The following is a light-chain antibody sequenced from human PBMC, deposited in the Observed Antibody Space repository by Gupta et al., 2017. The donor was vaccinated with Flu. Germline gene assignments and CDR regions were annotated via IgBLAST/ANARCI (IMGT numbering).Light chain of an antibody. Sequence: IVLPQSPATLSLSPGVRATFSCRASEIISTYLACYQQKPGQAPRLIIYDASKRATGIPARFSGSGSGTDFTLTSTGLEPEDCAVYYMQPRYSWLTFGQGTQVEI. V-gene: IGKV3-11*01. CDR1: EIISTY. CDR3: QPRYSWLT. J-gene: IGKJ5*01. CDR2: DAS.